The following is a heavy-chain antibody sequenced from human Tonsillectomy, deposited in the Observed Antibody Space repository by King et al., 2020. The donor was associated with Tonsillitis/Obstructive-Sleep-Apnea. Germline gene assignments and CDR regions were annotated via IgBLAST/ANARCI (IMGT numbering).Heavy chain of an antibody. CDR2: ISSSSSYI. CDR3: ARDGTGDYDFWSGYRSHNWFDP. Sequence: VQLVESGGGLVKPGGSLRLSCAASGFTFSSYSMNWVRQAPGKGLEWVSSISSSSSYISYADSVKGRFTISRENAKNSLYLQMNSLRAEDTAVYYCARDGTGDYDFWSGYRSHNWFDPWGQGTLVTVSS. V-gene: IGHV3-21*01. J-gene: IGHJ5*02. CDR1: GFTFSSYS. D-gene: IGHD3-3*01.